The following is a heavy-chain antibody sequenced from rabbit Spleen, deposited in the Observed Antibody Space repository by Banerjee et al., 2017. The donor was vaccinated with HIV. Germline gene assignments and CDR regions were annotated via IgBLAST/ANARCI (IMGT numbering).Heavy chain of an antibody. CDR3: ARDAGSGPYIDGYFNL. CDR1: GFSFSSSYY. CDR2: IYTGSGNT. D-gene: IGHD8-1*01. V-gene: IGHV1S45*01. J-gene: IGHJ4*01. Sequence: QEQLVESGGGLVQPEGSLTLTCTASGFSFSSSYYMCWVRQAPGKGLELIACIYTGSGNTYYANWAKGRFTISKTSSTTVTLQMTSLTVADAATYFCARDAGSGPYIDGYFNLWGPGTLVTVS.